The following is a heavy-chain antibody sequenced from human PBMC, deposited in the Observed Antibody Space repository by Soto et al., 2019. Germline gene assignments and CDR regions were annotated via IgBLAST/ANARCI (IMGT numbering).Heavy chain of an antibody. CDR3: ARPSTSYGDYGWSLAY. D-gene: IGHD4-17*01. V-gene: IGHV1-18*01. Sequence: QVQLVQSGAEVKKPGASVKVSCKASGYPFGGYAIGWVRQAPGQGLEWMGWVSAHTGHSGYAQRFQGRVTLTTGTSTSTAYMELRGLRSDDTAVYYCARPSTSYGDYGWSLAYWGQGTLVTVSS. CDR2: VSAHTGHS. J-gene: IGHJ4*02. CDR1: GYPFGGYA.